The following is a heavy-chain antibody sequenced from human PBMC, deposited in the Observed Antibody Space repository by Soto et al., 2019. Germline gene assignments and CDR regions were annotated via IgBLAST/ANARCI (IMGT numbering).Heavy chain of an antibody. CDR1: GGSISDISYC. J-gene: IGHJ5*02. D-gene: IGHD2-15*01. Sequence: SETLSLTCTVSGGSISDISYCWGWIRQPPGKGLQWIGCMFYSGATYYNPSLKNRVTLSVDTSNNEFSLKLVSVTAPDTAVYYCARHKSGSDWLDPWGQGTLVTVSA. CDR3: ARHKSGSDWLDP. V-gene: IGHV4-39*01. CDR2: MFYSGAT.